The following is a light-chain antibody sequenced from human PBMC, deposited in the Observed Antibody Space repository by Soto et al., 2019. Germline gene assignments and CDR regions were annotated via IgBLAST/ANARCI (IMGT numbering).Light chain of an antibody. Sequence: EVVMTQSPATLSVSPGERATLSCRASQSVSSSYLVWFRQKPGQAPRLLIYGASSRATGIPDRFSGSGSGTDFTLTISSLEPEDFAVYYCQQCDRSPWTFGQGTKVDIK. CDR3: QQCDRSPWT. V-gene: IGKV3-20*01. CDR1: QSVSSSY. J-gene: IGKJ1*01. CDR2: GAS.